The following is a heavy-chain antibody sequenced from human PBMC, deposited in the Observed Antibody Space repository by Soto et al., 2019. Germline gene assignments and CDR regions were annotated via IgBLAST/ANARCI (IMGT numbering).Heavy chain of an antibody. V-gene: IGHV1-69*13. D-gene: IGHD2-2*01. J-gene: IGHJ5*02. CDR2: IIPIFDTA. CDR1: GGIFSRDD. CDR3: ARGRVVVPAAVMFNCLDP. Sequence: SVKGSCKASGGIFSRDDIRWVRQAPGQGLEWMGAIIPIFDTANYAQKFQGRLTITADATTSSAYMELSSLSSEDTAVYYCARGRVVVPAAVMFNCLDPWGQGALVTVSS.